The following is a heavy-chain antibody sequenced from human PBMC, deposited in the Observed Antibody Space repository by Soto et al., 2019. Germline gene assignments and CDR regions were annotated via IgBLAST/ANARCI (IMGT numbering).Heavy chain of an antibody. CDR1: GYTFTSYG. J-gene: IGHJ6*02. D-gene: IGHD1-7*01. Sequence: ASVKVSCKASGYTFTSYGISWVRQAPGQGLEWMGWISAYNGNTNYAQKLQGRVTMTTDTSTSTAYMELRSLRSDDTAVYYCARDGTGTTIYYYYGMDVWGQGTTVTVS. V-gene: IGHV1-18*01. CDR2: ISAYNGNT. CDR3: ARDGTGTTIYYYYGMDV.